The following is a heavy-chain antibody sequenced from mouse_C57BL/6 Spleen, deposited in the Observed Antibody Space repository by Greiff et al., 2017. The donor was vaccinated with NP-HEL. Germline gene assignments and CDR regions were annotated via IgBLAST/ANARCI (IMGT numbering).Heavy chain of an antibody. CDR2: FYPGSGSI. J-gene: IGHJ4*01. D-gene: IGHD2-1*01. CDR3: ARHEIYYGAMDY. Sequence: FQLQQSVSALLQPGASVKLSCTASGYTFTESTIHCVKHRSGPGLEWIGWFYPGSGSIKYNEKFKDKATLTADKSSSTVYMELSRLTSEDSAVYFCARHEIYYGAMDYWGQGTSVTVSS. CDR1: GYTFTEST. V-gene: IGHV1-62-2*01.